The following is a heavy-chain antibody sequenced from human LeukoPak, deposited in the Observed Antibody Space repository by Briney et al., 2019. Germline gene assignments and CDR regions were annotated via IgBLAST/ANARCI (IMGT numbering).Heavy chain of an antibody. J-gene: IGHJ6*02. CDR2: IWYDGSNK. V-gene: IGHV3-33*01. D-gene: IGHD2-15*01. CDR3: ARKKSPLRYCSGGSCYNYYYGMDV. CDR1: GFTFSSYG. Sequence: GGSLRLSCAASGFTFSSYGMHWVRQAPGKGLEWVAVIWYDGSNKYYADSVKGRFTISRDNSKNTLYLQMNSLRAEDTAVYYCARKKSPLRYCSGGSCYNYYYGMDVWGQGTTVTVSS.